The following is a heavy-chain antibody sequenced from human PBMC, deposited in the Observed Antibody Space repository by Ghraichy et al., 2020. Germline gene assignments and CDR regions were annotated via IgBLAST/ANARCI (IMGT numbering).Heavy chain of an antibody. D-gene: IGHD3-10*01. Sequence: SVKVSCKASGGTFSSYAISWVRQAPGQGLEWMGGIIPIFGTANYAQKFQGRVTITADESTSTAYMELSSLRSEDTAVYYYATRRGLPSYYYYGMDVWGQGTTVTVSS. V-gene: IGHV1-69*13. CDR1: GGTFSSYA. CDR2: IIPIFGTA. J-gene: IGHJ6*02. CDR3: ATRRGLPSYYYYGMDV.